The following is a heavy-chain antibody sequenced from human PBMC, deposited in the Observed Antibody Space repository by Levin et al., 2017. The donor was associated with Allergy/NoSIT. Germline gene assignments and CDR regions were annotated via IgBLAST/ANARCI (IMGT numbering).Heavy chain of an antibody. CDR3: CRGEGSTFDY. V-gene: IGHV6-1*01. CDR1: GDSVSNNNAA. D-gene: IGHD3-10*01. Sequence: PSETLSLTCVISGDSVSNNNAAWNWIRQSPSRGLEWLGRTYYRSKWFNDYAVSVRSRITINPDTSKNQFSLQLNSVTPDDTAIYYCCRGEGSTFDYWGQGALVSVSS. J-gene: IGHJ4*02. CDR2: TYYRSKWFN.